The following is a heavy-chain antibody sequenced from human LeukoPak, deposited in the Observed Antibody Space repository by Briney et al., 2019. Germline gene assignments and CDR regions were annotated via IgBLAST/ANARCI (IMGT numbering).Heavy chain of an antibody. J-gene: IGHJ3*02. V-gene: IGHV3-9*01. CDR1: GFTFDDYA. CDR2: ISWNSGNI. D-gene: IGHD1-26*01. Sequence: PGRSLRLSCAASGFTFDDYAMHWVRQAPGKGLEWVSGISWNSGNIGYADSVKGRFTISRDNAKNSLYLQMNSLRAEDTALYYCAKGYSGSYDAFDIWGQGTMVTVSS. CDR3: AKGYSGSYDAFDI.